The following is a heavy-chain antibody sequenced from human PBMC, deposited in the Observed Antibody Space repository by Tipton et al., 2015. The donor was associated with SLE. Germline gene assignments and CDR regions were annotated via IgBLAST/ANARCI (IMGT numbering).Heavy chain of an antibody. CDR3: ARGSRTDSSGYYYVGDFDI. J-gene: IGHJ3*02. V-gene: IGHV4-34*01. CDR2: INHSGST. CDR1: GGSVSGYY. Sequence: TLSLTCAVYGGSVSGYYWSWIRQSPGKGLKWIGEINHSGSTNYNQSLNSRATISVDTSKNQFSLKLTSVTAADTATYYCARGSRTDSSGYYYVGDFDIWGQGTTVTVSS. D-gene: IGHD3-22*01.